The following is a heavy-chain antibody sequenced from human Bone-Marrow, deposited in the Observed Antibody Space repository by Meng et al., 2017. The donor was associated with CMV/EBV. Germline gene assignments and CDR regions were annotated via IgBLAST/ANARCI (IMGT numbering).Heavy chain of an antibody. Sequence: GSLRLSCTVSGGSISSSNYYWGWIRQPPGKGLEWIGTIYYSGSTYYNPSLKSRVTISVDTSKNQFSLKLSSVTAADTAVYYCARDYSNYVFDYYHGMDVWGQGTMVTVSS. CDR3: ARDYSNYVFDYYHGMDV. J-gene: IGHJ6*02. V-gene: IGHV4-39*07. CDR2: IYYSGST. D-gene: IGHD4-11*01. CDR1: GGSISSSNYY.